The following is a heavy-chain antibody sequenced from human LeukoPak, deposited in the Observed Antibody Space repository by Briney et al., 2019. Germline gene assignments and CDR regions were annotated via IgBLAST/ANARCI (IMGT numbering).Heavy chain of an antibody. D-gene: IGHD2-2*01. CDR3: AADGRTVPAAMYYYYYGMDV. V-gene: IGHV1-58*02. Sequence: SVKVSCKASGFTFTSSAMQWVRQARGQRLEWIGWIVVGSGNTNYAQKFQERVTITRDMSTSTAYMELSSLGSEDTAVYYCAADGRTVPAAMYYYYYGMDVWGQGTTVTVSS. J-gene: IGHJ6*02. CDR1: GFTFTSSA. CDR2: IVVGSGNT.